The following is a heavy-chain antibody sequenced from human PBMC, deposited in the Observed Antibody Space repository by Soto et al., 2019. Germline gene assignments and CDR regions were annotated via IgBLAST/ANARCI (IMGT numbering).Heavy chain of an antibody. CDR1: GYRFTSYW. CDR3: ASSITRHYYYYGMDV. Sequence: GESLKISCKVSGYRFTSYWIGWVRQMPGKGLEWMGIIYPGDSDTRYSPSFQGQVTISADKSISTAYLQWSSLKASDTAMYYCASSITRHYYYYGMDVWGQGTTVTVS. D-gene: IGHD2-21*01. J-gene: IGHJ6*02. V-gene: IGHV5-51*01. CDR2: IYPGDSDT.